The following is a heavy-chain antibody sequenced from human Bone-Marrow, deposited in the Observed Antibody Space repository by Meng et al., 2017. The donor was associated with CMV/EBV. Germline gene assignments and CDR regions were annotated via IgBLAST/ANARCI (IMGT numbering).Heavy chain of an antibody. D-gene: IGHD2-2*02. V-gene: IGHV1-69*02. Sequence: SVKVSCKASGGTFSSYTISWVRQAPGQGLEWMGRIIPILGIANYAQKFQGRVTITADKSTSTAYMELSSLRSEDTAVYYCAIQYCSSTSCYTTYYYYGMDVWGQGTTVTFYS. CDR2: IIPILGIA. J-gene: IGHJ6*02. CDR3: AIQYCSSTSCYTTYYYYGMDV. CDR1: GGTFSSYT.